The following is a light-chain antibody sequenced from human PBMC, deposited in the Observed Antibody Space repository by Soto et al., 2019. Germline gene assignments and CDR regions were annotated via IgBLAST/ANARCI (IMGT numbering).Light chain of an antibody. CDR1: QSISNY. CDR2: AAS. CDR3: QQSYSTPRLS. V-gene: IGKV1-39*01. Sequence: DIQMTQSPSSLSASVGDSVTITCRASQSISNYLNWYQQKPGKAPHLLIYAASSLQSGVPSRFSGSGSGTDFTLTISSLQPEDFATYYCQQSYSTPRLSFGGGTKVEI. J-gene: IGKJ4*01.